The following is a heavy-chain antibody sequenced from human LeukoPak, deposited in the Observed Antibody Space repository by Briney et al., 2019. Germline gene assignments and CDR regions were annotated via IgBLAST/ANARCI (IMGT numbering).Heavy chain of an antibody. D-gene: IGHD3-3*01. CDR3: IRDWRNLAFDH. CDR1: RFTFSNFW. Sequence: PGGSLRLSCVESRFTFSNFWMHWVRQAPGKGLVWVPRIRSDGSTTNYADSVKGRFTISRDNAKNTLYLQMNSLRAEDTAVYYCIRDWRNLAFDHWGHGTLVTVSS. CDR2: IRSDGSTT. J-gene: IGHJ4*01. V-gene: IGHV3-74*01.